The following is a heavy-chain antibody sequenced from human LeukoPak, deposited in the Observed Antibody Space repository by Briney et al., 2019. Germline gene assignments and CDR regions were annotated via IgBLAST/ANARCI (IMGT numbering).Heavy chain of an antibody. V-gene: IGHV3-23*01. CDR1: GFIFSNYA. J-gene: IGHJ4*02. CDR2: ISGSGGST. CDR3: ARDRITMIRGIKWFYFDY. D-gene: IGHD3-10*01. Sequence: GGSLRLSCAASGFIFSNYAMIWVRQAPGKGLEWVSVISGSGGSTYYADSVRGRFTISRDNSKNTLYLQMNSLRAEDTAVYYCARDRITMIRGIKWFYFDYWGQGTLVTVSS.